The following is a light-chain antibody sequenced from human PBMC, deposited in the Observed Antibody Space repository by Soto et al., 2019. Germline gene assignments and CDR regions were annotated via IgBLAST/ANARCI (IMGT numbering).Light chain of an antibody. Sequence: IVLTQSPATLSLSPGERASLSYRASQTVGKDLAWYQVRPGQAPRLLIFDASTRTTVVPPRLSGSRSGSDFTVTISSLDPEDFALYYCQQRSAWPFTFGGETSVHIK. J-gene: IGKJ4*01. CDR3: QQRSAWPFT. CDR1: QTVGKD. CDR2: DAS. V-gene: IGKV3-11*01.